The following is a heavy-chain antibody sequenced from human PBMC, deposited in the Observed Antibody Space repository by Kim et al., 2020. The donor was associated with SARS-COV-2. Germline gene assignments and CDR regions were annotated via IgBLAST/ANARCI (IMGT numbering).Heavy chain of an antibody. J-gene: IGHJ4*02. V-gene: IGHV3-33*06. D-gene: IGHD5-18*01. CDR1: GFTFSSYA. CDR3: AKQYSRTSSDYYFDF. CDR2: IWSDTSTK. Sequence: GGSLRLSCAASGFTFSSYAMHWVRQPPGRGLEWVALIWSDTSTKYYADSVKGRFTISRDNSENTLDLHMNSLRAEDTAVYYCAKQYSRTSSDYYFDFWGQGTLVTVSS.